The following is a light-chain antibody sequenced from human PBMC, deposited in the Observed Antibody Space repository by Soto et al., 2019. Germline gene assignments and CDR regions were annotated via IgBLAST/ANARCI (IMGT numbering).Light chain of an antibody. CDR2: DVI. CDR3: CSYAATSTLV. Sequence: QSALTQPRSVSGSPGQSVTISCTGTSSDVGIYNYVSWYQHHPGKAPKLIIYDVIKRPSGVPDRFSGSKSGITASLTISGLQADDEADYYCCSYAATSTLVFSGGTKLTVL. CDR1: SSDVGIYNY. J-gene: IGLJ3*02. V-gene: IGLV2-11*01.